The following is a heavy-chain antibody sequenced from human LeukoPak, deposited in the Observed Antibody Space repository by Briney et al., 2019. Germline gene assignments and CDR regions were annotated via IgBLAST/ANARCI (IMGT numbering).Heavy chain of an antibody. CDR3: ARERRGSFDY. D-gene: IGHD2-15*01. J-gene: IGHJ4*02. Sequence: GGSLRLSCAASGFTVSSDYMSWVRQAPGKGLEWVSVIYSGGSTYYADSVKGRFTISRDNSKSTMYLQMNSLRAEDTAVYYCARERRGSFDYWGQGTLVTVSS. V-gene: IGHV3-53*01. CDR2: IYSGGST. CDR1: GFTVSSDY.